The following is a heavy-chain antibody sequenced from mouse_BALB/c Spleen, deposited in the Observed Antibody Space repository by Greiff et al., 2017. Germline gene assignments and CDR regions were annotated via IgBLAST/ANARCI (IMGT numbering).Heavy chain of an antibody. Sequence: VQLQQSGAELVKPGASVKLSCTASGFNIKDTYMHWVKQRPEQGLEWIGRIDPANGNTKYDPKFQGKATITADTSSNTAYLQLSSLTSEDTAVEYCARGGSSYFWYFDVWGAGTTVTVSS. CDR2: IDPANGNT. D-gene: IGHD1-1*01. CDR1: GFNIKDTY. CDR3: ARGGSSYFWYFDV. V-gene: IGHV14-3*02. J-gene: IGHJ1*01.